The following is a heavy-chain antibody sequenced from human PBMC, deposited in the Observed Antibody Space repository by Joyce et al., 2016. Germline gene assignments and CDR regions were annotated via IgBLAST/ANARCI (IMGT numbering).Heavy chain of an antibody. CDR2: FNTDGSST. D-gene: IGHD6-6*01. J-gene: IGHJ5*02. Sequence: EVQLVESGGGLVQPGGSLRLSCAASGFSFSGYWIHWVRQAQGKGLVGVLRFNTDGSSTRFADSGKGRFTISRDNAKNTLYLQMNSLRAEDTAVYYCVRGISARPGGPNWFDPWGQGTLVTVSS. CDR3: VRGISARPGGPNWFDP. CDR1: GFSFSGYW. V-gene: IGHV3-74*01.